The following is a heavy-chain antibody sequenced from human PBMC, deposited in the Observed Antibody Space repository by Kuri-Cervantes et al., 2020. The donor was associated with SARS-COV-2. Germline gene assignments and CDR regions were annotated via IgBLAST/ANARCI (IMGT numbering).Heavy chain of an antibody. CDR2: IKQDGSEK. J-gene: IGHJ4*02. CDR3: ARAPLSHSNAQPFWFDY. D-gene: IGHD4-11*01. CDR1: GFTFSSYW. Sequence: GESLKISCAASGFTFSSYWMSWVRQAPGKGLEWVANIKQDGSEKYHVDSVKGRFTVSRDNAKNSLYLQMNSLRAEDTAVYYCARAPLSHSNAQPFWFDYWGQGTLVTVSS. V-gene: IGHV3-7*01.